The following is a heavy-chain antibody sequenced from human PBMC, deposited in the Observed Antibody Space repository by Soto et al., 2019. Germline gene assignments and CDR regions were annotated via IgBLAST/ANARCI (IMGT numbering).Heavy chain of an antibody. V-gene: IGHV6-1*01. J-gene: IGHJ5*02. CDR3: ARVVGSGWSNWFDP. CDR2: TYYRSKWYN. CDR1: GDSVSSNSAA. Sequence: SQTLSLTCAISGDSVSSNSAAWNWIRQSPSRGLEWLGRTYYRSKWYNDYAVSVKSRITINPDTSKNQFSLQLNSATPEDTAVYYCARVVGSGWSNWFDPWGQGTLVTVSS. D-gene: IGHD6-19*01.